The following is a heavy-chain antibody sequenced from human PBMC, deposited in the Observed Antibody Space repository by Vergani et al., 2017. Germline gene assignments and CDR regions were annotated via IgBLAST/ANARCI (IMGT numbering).Heavy chain of an antibody. Sequence: QVQLVQSGAEVKKPGSSVKVSCKASGGTFSSHGISWVRPAPGQGFEWMGRITPLFGTTNIPQKFRGRVTITADKSTGTAYMELCSLKSEDTAMYYCSREPWLSSGTGKQFYGMDVWGQGTKVTVS. CDR2: ITPLFGTT. CDR3: SREPWLSSGTGKQFYGMDV. V-gene: IGHV1-69*13. CDR1: GGTFSSHG. J-gene: IGHJ6*02. D-gene: IGHD3-10*01.